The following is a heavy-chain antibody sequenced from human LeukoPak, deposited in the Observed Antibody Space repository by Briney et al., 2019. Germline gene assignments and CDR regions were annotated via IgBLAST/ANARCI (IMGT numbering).Heavy chain of an antibody. D-gene: IGHD3-9*01. J-gene: IGHJ5*02. CDR1: GGSFSGYY. CDR2: INHSGST. CDR3: AFRPLDIYWFDP. V-gene: IGHV4-34*01. Sequence: PSETLSLTCAVYGGSFSGYYWSWIRQPPGKGLEWIGEINHSGSTNYNPSLKSRVTISVDTSKNQFSLRLSSVTAADTAVYYCAFRPLDIYWFDPWGQGTLVTVSS.